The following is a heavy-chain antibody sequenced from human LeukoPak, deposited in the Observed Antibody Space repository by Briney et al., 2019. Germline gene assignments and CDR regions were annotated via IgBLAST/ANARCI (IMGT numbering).Heavy chain of an antibody. D-gene: IGHD4-17*01. J-gene: IGHJ6*03. V-gene: IGHV4-39*07. CDR3: ARDFYGDYDYYYYMDV. CDR2: IYYSGST. Sequence: SETLSLTCTVSGGSISSSSYYWGWIRQPPGKGLEWIGSIYYSGSTYYNPSLKSRVTISVDTSKNQFSLKLSSVTAADTAVYYYARDFYGDYDYYYYMDVWGKGTTVTVSS. CDR1: GGSISSSSYY.